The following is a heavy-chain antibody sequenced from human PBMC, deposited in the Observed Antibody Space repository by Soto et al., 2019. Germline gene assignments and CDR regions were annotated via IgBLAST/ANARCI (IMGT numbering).Heavy chain of an antibody. Sequence: PGGSLRLSCAASGFTFSSYWMHWVRQAPGKGLVWVSRINSDGSSTSYADSVKGRFTISRDNAKNTLYLQMNSLRAEDTAVYYCARPALYSSGWPYYYYGMDVWGQGTTVTVSS. J-gene: IGHJ6*02. CDR1: GFTFSSYW. CDR3: ARPALYSSGWPYYYYGMDV. D-gene: IGHD6-19*01. CDR2: INSDGSST. V-gene: IGHV3-74*01.